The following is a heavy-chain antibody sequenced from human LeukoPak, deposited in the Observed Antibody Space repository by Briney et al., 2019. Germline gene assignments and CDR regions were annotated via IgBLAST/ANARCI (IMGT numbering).Heavy chain of an antibody. CDR3: AREGTMVRGVINWFDP. Sequence: GASVTVSCKASGGTFSSYAISWVRQAPGQGLEWMGGIIPIFGTANYAQKFQGRVTITADESTSTAYMELSSLRSEDTAVYYCAREGTMVRGVINWFDPWGQGTLVTVSS. V-gene: IGHV1-69*01. CDR2: IIPIFGTA. CDR1: GGTFSSYA. J-gene: IGHJ5*02. D-gene: IGHD3-10*01.